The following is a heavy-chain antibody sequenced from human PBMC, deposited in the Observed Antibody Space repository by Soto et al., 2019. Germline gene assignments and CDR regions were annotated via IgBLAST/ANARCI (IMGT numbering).Heavy chain of an antibody. J-gene: IGHJ4*02. V-gene: IGHV4-39*01. Sequence: QLQLQESGPGLVKPSETLSLTYTVSGGSISSSSYYWGWIRQPPGKGLEWIGSIYYSGSTYYNPSLKSRVTISVDTSKNQFSLKLSSVTAADTAVYYCARSRGAYPAGYYFDYWGQGTLVTVSS. D-gene: IGHD2-21*01. CDR2: IYYSGST. CDR3: ARSRGAYPAGYYFDY. CDR1: GGSISSSSYY.